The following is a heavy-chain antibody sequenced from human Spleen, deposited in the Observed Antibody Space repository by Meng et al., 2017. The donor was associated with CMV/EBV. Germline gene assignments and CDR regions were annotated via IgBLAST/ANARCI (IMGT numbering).Heavy chain of an antibody. CDR1: GGSVTIGSYY. CDR3: TAVGTTGT. V-gene: IGHV4-61*01. D-gene: IGHD5-12*01. Sequence: SLTCSFAGGSVTIGSYYWSWIRQPPGKGLEWLGYIYYTGSTSYNPSLKSRVTISLDTSKNQFSLRLSSVTAADTAVYYCTAVGTTGTWGQGTLVTVSS. CDR2: IYYTGST. J-gene: IGHJ4*02.